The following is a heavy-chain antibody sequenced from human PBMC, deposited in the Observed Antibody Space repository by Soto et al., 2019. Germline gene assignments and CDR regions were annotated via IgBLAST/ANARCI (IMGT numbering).Heavy chain of an antibody. J-gene: IGHJ3*02. V-gene: IGHV1-2*02. CDR1: GYTLTGFD. CDR2: INPNSGDT. CDR3: ARERIRYCSGSRCYSSSDSLYI. D-gene: IGHD2-15*01. Sequence: ASVKACCKASGYTLTGFDIHWVRQAPGQGPEWMGWINPNSGDTNYAQKFQGRVTMTRDSSISTAYMELSRLRPDDTAVYYCARERIRYCSGSRCYSSSDSLYIWG.